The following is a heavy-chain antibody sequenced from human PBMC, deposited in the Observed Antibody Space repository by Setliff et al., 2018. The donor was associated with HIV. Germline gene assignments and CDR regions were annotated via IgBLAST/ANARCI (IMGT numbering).Heavy chain of an antibody. D-gene: IGHD1-26*01. V-gene: IGHV1-2*06. CDR1: GYTFTGFY. J-gene: IGHJ4*02. CDR2: INPNGDQT. Sequence: ASVKVSCKTSGYTFTGFYINWVRQAPGKGLEWMGRINPNGDQTRPARKFQGRVTMATETSITTAYMELSSLRYDDTAIYYCARSPDPYSGTTDYWGQGTLVTVSS. CDR3: ARSPDPYSGTTDY.